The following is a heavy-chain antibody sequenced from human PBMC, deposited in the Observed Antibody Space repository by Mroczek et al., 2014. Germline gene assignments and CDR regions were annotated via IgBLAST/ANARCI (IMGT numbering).Heavy chain of an antibody. J-gene: IGHJ6*03. CDR2: ISSSSSYI. V-gene: IGHV3-21*01. D-gene: IGHD6-6*01. CDR3: ARIAARPWAQSAYYYYYYMDV. CDR1: GFTFSSYS. Sequence: VQLLETGGGLVKPGGSLRLSCAASGFTFSSYSMNWVRQAPGKGLEWVSSISSSSSYIYYADSVKGRFTISRDNAKNSLYLQMNSLRAEDTAVYYCARIAARPWAQSAYYYYYYMDVWGKGTTVTVSS.